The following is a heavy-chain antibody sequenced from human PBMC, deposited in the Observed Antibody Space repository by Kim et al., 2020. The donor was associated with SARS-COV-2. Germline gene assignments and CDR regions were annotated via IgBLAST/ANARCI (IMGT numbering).Heavy chain of an antibody. CDR3: ARELRDYGSGSIDY. J-gene: IGHJ4*02. D-gene: IGHD3-10*01. CDR1: GYTFTSYG. V-gene: IGHV1-18*01. Sequence: ASVKVSCKASGYTFTSYGISWVRQAPGQGLEWMGWISAYNGNTNYAQKLQGRVTMTTDTSTSTAYMELRSLRSDDTAVYYCARELRDYGSGSIDYWGQGTLVTVSS. CDR2: ISAYNGNT.